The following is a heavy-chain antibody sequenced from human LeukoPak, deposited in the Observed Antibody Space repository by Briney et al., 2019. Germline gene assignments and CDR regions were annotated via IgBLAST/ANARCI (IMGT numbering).Heavy chain of an antibody. CDR2: IRQDGSKK. V-gene: IGHV3-7*03. J-gene: IGHJ4*02. CDR3: AKLVNYYDSSDY. Sequence: PGGSLRLSCVASGFTFSSRDWMTWVREALGKGLEWLANIRQDGSKKYDEDAVKGRFTISGDNSKNTLYLQMNSMRAEDTAVYYCAKLVNYYDSSDYWGQGRLVTVYS. CDR1: GFTFSSRDW. D-gene: IGHD3-22*01.